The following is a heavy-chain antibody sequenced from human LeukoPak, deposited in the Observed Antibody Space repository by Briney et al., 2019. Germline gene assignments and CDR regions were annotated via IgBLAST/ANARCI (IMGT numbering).Heavy chain of an antibody. CDR1: GGSINNYH. V-gene: IGHV4-59*01. D-gene: IGHD6-19*01. CDR3: ARSRWLVQDAFDI. J-gene: IGHJ3*02. Sequence: PSETLSLTCTVSGGSINNYHWDWIRQPPGKGLEWIGSIYYSGSTNYNPSLKSRVTISVDTSKNQFSLNLSSVTAADTAVYYCARSRWLVQDAFDIWGQGTMVTVSS. CDR2: IYYSGST.